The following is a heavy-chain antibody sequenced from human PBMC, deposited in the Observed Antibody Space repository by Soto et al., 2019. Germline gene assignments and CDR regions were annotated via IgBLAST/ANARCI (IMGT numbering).Heavy chain of an antibody. CDR1: GYTFTSYY. CDR2: INPSGGST. CDR3: ARAYYYDSSGPEGFDL. Sequence: VASVKVSCKASGYTFTSYYMHWVRQAPGQGLEWMGIINPSGGSTSYAQKFQGRVTMTRDTSTSTVYMELSSLRSEDTAVYYCARAYYYDSSGPEGFDLWGQGTLVTVSS. D-gene: IGHD3-22*01. J-gene: IGHJ4*02. V-gene: IGHV1-46*03.